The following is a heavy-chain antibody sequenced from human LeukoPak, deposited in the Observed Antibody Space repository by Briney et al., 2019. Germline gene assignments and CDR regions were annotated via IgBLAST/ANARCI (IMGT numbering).Heavy chain of an antibody. J-gene: IGHJ6*03. CDR1: GFTFSSYS. CDR2: ISSSSSYI. Sequence: GSLRLSCAASGFTFSSYSMNWVRQAPGKGLEWVSSISSSSSYIYYADSVKGRFTISRDNAKNSLYLQMNSLRAEDTAVYYCARVRGDDYSGYKYYYYYYYMDVWGKGTTVTVSS. D-gene: IGHD5-12*01. V-gene: IGHV3-21*01. CDR3: ARVRGDDYSGYKYYYYYYYMDV.